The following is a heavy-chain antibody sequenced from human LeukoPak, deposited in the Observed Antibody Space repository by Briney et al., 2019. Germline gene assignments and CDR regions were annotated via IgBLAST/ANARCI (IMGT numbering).Heavy chain of an antibody. CDR2: VKQDGSED. V-gene: IGHV3-7*01. Sequence: PGGALRLSCAASGFTLRTYYMTWVPQAPGKGREWVAGVKQDGSEDYYVDSVKGRFTISTDNSQNSLYLQMNSLRAEHTAVYFCARERYCTTSACYVGVPFDYWGQGTLVTVSS. CDR1: GFTLRTYY. J-gene: IGHJ4*02. D-gene: IGHD2-8*01. CDR3: ARERYCTTSACYVGVPFDY.